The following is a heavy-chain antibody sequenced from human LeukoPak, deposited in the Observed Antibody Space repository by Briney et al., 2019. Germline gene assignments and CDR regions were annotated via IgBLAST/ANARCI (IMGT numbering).Heavy chain of an antibody. CDR3: AKDLYGTSKGYFDY. CDR2: ISWNSGSI. V-gene: IGHV3-9*01. Sequence: GRSLRLSCAASGFTFDDYAMHWVRQAPGKGLEWVSGISWNSGSIGYADSVKGRFTISRDNAKNSLYLQMNSLRAEDTALYYCAKDLYGTSKGYFDYWGQGTLVTVSS. J-gene: IGHJ4*02. D-gene: IGHD1-26*01. CDR1: GFTFDDYA.